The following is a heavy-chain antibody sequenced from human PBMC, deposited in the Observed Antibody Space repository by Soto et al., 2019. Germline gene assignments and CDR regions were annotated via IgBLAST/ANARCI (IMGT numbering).Heavy chain of an antibody. CDR3: ARAYFYDSSATGFDY. D-gene: IGHD3-22*01. CDR2: IYYSGST. J-gene: IGHJ4*02. Sequence: PSETLSLTCTVSGGSINNYYWSWIRQPPGKGLEWIGYIYYSGSTNYNPSLKSRVTISVDTSKNQFSLKLSSVTAADTAVYYCARAYFYDSSATGFDYWGQGTLVTVSP. CDR1: GGSINNYY. V-gene: IGHV4-59*01.